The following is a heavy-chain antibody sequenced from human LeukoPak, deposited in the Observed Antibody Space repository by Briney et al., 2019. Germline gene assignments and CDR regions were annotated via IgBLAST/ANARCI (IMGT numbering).Heavy chain of an antibody. Sequence: GESLKISCKGSGYSFTSYWIGWVRQAPGQGLEWMGWISAYNGNTNYAQKFQGRVTMTTDTSTSTAHMELRSLTSDDTAVYYCARTWGVEMATISTIDYWGQGTLVTVSS. CDR1: GYSFTSYW. J-gene: IGHJ4*02. V-gene: IGHV1-18*04. CDR3: ARTWGVEMATISTIDY. CDR2: ISAYNGNT. D-gene: IGHD5-24*01.